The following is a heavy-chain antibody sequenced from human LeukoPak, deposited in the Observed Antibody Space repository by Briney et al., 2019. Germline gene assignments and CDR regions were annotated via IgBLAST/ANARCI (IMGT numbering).Heavy chain of an antibody. CDR1: GFTFSSYS. CDR3: ARQIVATTYDY. V-gene: IGHV3-21*01. Sequence: GGSLRLSCAASGFTFSSYSVNWVRQAPGKGLEWVSSISSGSSYIYYADSVKGRFTISRDNAKNSLYLQMNSLRAEDAAVYYCARQIVATTYDYWGQGTLVTVSS. J-gene: IGHJ4*02. D-gene: IGHD5-12*01. CDR2: ISSGSSYI.